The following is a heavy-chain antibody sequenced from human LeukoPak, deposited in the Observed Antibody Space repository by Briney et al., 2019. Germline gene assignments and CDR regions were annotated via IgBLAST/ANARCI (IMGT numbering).Heavy chain of an antibody. Sequence: ASMKVSFKASGYTFTGYYIHWLRQAPGQGLEWMGFINPNSGGTNYAQKFQGRVTMTRDTSISTAYMELSSLTSDDTAVYYCARDLEGYHYGSGNYPQWGQGTLITVSS. V-gene: IGHV1-2*02. CDR1: GYTFTGYY. CDR2: INPNSGGT. J-gene: IGHJ4*02. CDR3: ARDLEGYHYGSGNYPQ. D-gene: IGHD3-10*01.